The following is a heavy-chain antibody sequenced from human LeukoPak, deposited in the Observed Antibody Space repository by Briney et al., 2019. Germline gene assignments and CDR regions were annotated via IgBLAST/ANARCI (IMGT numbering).Heavy chain of an antibody. J-gene: IGHJ4*02. Sequence: PGGSLRLSCAASGVTFSSYAMSWVRQAPGKGLEWVSVISGSGASTYYADSVKGRFTISRDNSKNTLYLQMNSLRADDTALYYCARWMSGSNWGFDHWGQGTLVTASS. CDR3: ARWMSGSNWGFDH. V-gene: IGHV3-23*01. CDR1: GVTFSSYA. D-gene: IGHD5-24*01. CDR2: ISGSGAST.